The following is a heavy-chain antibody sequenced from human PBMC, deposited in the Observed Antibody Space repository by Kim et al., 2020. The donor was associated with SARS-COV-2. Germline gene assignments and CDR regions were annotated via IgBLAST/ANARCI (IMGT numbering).Heavy chain of an antibody. V-gene: IGHV1-69*01. Sequence: AQKVQRRVTIRADESTSTAYMERSSLRSEDAAVYYCAREGVTTGRGAFDIWGQGTMVTVSS. CDR3: AREGVTTGRGAFDI. J-gene: IGHJ3*02. D-gene: IGHD4-4*01.